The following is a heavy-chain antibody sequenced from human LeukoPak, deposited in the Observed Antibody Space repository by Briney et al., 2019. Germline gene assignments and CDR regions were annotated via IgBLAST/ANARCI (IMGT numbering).Heavy chain of an antibody. J-gene: IGHJ4*02. D-gene: IGHD1-1*01. CDR2: ISYDGSNK. CDR3: AREVVERENYFDY. V-gene: IGHV3-30*04. Sequence: GGSLRLSCAASGFTFSSYAMHWVRQAPGKGLEWVAVISYDGSNKYYADSVKGRFTISRDNSKNTLYLQMNSLRAEDTAVNYCAREVVERENYFDYWGQGTLVTVSS. CDR1: GFTFSSYA.